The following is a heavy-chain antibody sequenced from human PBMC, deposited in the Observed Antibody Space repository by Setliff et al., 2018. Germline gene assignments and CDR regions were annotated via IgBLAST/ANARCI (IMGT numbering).Heavy chain of an antibody. CDR2: IHYSGST. V-gene: IGHV4-39*01. CDR3: ARVLVLGYNWFDP. CDR1: GGSISSGSYY. D-gene: IGHD3-10*01. J-gene: IGHJ5*02. Sequence: SETLSLTCTVSGGSISSGSYYWGWIRQPPRKGLEWIGSIHYSGSTYYNPSLKSRVTISIDTSKNQFSLKVNSVTAADTAVYFCARVLVLGYNWFDPWGQGTLVTVSS.